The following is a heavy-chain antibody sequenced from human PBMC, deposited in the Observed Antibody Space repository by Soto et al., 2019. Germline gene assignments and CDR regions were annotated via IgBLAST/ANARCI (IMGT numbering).Heavy chain of an antibody. CDR1: GYTFISYD. V-gene: IGHV1-8*01. CDR2: MNPNSGNT. CDR3: ARACNGYGNMGY. D-gene: IGHD5-12*01. J-gene: IGHJ4*02. Sequence: VASVKVSCKASGYTFISYDINWVRQATGQGLEWMGWMNPNSGNTGYAQKFQGRVTMTRNTSISTAYMELSRLRSEDTAVYYCARACNGYGNMGYLRQGTLVTVSS.